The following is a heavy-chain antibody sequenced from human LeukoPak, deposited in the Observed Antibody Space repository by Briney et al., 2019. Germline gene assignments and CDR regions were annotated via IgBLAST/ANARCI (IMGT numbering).Heavy chain of an antibody. J-gene: IGHJ5*02. Sequence: SSVKVSYKASGGTVSSYAISWVRPPPAQGLDWMGGVIPIFGTDNYQPMFQGRVTITADESTSTAYMELSSLRSEDTAVYYCARGGYWENWFDPWGKGTLVTVSS. CDR2: VIPIFGTD. V-gene: IGHV1-69*13. CDR3: ARGGYWENWFDP. D-gene: IGHD1-26*01. CDR1: GGTVSSYA.